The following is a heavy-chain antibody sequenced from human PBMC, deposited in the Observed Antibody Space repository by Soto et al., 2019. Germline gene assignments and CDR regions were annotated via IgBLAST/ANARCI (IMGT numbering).Heavy chain of an antibody. D-gene: IGHD3-10*01. J-gene: IGHJ6*02. Sequence: PGGSLRLSCAASGLPVSTNHMSWVRQAPGKGLEWVSVIYNGGKTYYADSVKGRFTISRDASKNTLHLQMDSLRDEDTAVYYCVRPLPSGQNYGMDVWGQGTTVTVSS. V-gene: IGHV3-53*01. CDR3: VRPLPSGQNYGMDV. CDR2: IYNGGKT. CDR1: GLPVSTNH.